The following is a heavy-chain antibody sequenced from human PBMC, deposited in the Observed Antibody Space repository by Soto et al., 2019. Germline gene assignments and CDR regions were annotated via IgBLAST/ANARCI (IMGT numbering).Heavy chain of an antibody. CDR1: GFSLSTSGVG. V-gene: IGHV2-5*02. CDR3: AHKRWSPGPNFYYYYMDV. Sequence: SGPYAGEPTQTLTLTCTFSGFSLSTSGVGVGWIRQPPGKALEWLALIYWDDDKRYSPSLKSRLTITKDTSKNQVVLTMTNMDPVDTATYYCAHKRWSPGPNFYYYYMDVWGKGTTVTVSS. D-gene: IGHD2-15*01. CDR2: IYWDDDK. J-gene: IGHJ6*03.